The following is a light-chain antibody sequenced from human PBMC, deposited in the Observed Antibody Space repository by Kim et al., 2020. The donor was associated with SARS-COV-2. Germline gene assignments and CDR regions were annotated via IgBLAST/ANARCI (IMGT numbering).Light chain of an antibody. Sequence: SLSPGERASVTCRASQSVSRYLAWYQQKPGQAPRLLIYDASNRATDIPARFTGSGSGTDSTLTISSLEPEDFAVYYCQQYSSWPLTFGGGTKLEI. CDR2: DAS. V-gene: IGKV3-11*01. CDR3: QQYSSWPLT. J-gene: IGKJ4*01. CDR1: QSVSRY.